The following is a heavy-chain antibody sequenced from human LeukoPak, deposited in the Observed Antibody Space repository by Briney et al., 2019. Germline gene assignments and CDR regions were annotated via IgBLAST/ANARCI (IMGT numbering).Heavy chain of an antibody. CDR2: IIPIFGTA. Sequence: ASVKVSCKASGGTFSSYAISWVRQAPGQGLEWMGGIIPIFGTANYAQKFQGRVTITTDESTSTAYMELSSLRSEDTAVYYCGLYPRWNLRNFDYWGQGTLVPVYS. V-gene: IGHV1-69*05. J-gene: IGHJ4*02. CDR3: GLYPRWNLRNFDY. D-gene: IGHD1-1*01. CDR1: GGTFSSYA.